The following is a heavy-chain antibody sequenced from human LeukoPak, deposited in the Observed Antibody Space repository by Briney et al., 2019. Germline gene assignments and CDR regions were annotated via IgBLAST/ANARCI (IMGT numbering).Heavy chain of an antibody. D-gene: IGHD2-15*01. J-gene: IGHJ5*02. CDR3: ARETRSGGSLLRGNWFDP. CDR2: IYHSGST. Sequence: SETLSLTCTVSGYSISSGNYWDWIRQPPGKGLEWIGSIYHSGSTYYNPSLKSRVTISVDTSKNQFSLKLSSVTAADTAVYYCARETRSGGSLLRGNWFDPWGQGTLVTVSS. CDR1: GYSISSGNY. V-gene: IGHV4-38-2*02.